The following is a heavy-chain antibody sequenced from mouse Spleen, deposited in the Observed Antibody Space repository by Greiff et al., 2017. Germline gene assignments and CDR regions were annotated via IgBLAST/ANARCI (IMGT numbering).Heavy chain of an antibody. J-gene: IGHJ2*01. CDR3: ARGDYDDY. CDR1: GYPFTSYW. CDR2: IDPSDSYT. D-gene: IGHD2-4*01. V-gene: IGHV1-69*01. Sequence: QVQLQQPGAELVMPGASVKLSCKASGYPFTSYWMHWVKQRPGQGLEWIGEIDPSDSYTNYNQKFKGKATLTVDKSSSTAYMQLSSLTSEDSAVYYCARGDYDDYWGQGTTLTVSS.